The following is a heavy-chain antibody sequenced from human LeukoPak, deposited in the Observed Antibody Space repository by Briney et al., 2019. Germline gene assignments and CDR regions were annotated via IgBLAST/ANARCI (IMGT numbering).Heavy chain of an antibody. CDR3: ARASYYNIMRPDY. CDR2: ISSSSSTI. CDR1: GFTFSTYN. D-gene: IGHD3-9*01. V-gene: IGHV3-48*02. Sequence: GGSLRLSCAASGFTFSTYNMNWGRQAPGKGLEWVSYISSSSSTIYYADSVKGRFTISRDNDKNSLYLQMNSLRDEDTAVYYCARASYYNIMRPDYWGQGTLVTVSS. J-gene: IGHJ4*02.